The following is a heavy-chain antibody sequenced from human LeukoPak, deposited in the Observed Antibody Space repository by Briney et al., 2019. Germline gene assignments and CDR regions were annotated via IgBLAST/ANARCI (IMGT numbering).Heavy chain of an antibody. CDR2: IRSKAYGGTT. D-gene: IGHD4-17*01. V-gene: IGHV3-49*03. J-gene: IGHJ4*02. CDR1: GFIFGDYA. CDR3: TTGGSVITVTRSYDF. Sequence: SGGSLRLSCTASGFIFGDYAMSWFRQAPGKGLEWVGFIRSKAYGGTTEYAASVKGRFTISRDDSKSIAYLQMNSLKTEDPAVYYCTTGGSVITVTRSYDFWGPGTLVTVSS.